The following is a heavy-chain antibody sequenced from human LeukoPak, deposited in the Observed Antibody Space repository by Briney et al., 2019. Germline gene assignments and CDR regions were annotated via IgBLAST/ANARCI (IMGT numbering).Heavy chain of an antibody. J-gene: IGHJ6*03. Sequence: GGSLRLSCAASGFTFSSYAMSWVRQAPGKGLEWVSAISGSGGSTYYADSVKGRFTISRDNSKNTLYLQVNSLRAEDTAVYYCARVNFWSGYVYYMDVWGKGTTVAVSS. CDR1: GFTFSSYA. V-gene: IGHV3-23*01. D-gene: IGHD3-3*01. CDR2: ISGSGGST. CDR3: ARVNFWSGYVYYMDV.